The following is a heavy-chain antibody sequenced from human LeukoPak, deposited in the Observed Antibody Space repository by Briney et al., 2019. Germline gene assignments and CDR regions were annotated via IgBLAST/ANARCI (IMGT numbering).Heavy chain of an antibody. CDR3: ARLGLLSGFVVPPYFDY. J-gene: IGHJ4*02. CDR1: GGSFSGYY. D-gene: IGHD2-21*01. V-gene: IGHV4-34*01. CDR2: INHSGGT. Sequence: SETLSLTCAVYGGSFSGYYWSWIRQPPGKGLEWIGEINHSGGTNYNPSLKSRVTISVDTSKNQFSLKLSSVTAADTAVYYCARLGLLSGFVVPPYFDYWGQGTLVTVSS.